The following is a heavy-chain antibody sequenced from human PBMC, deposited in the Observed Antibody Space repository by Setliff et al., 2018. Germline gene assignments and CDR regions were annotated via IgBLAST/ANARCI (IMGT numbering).Heavy chain of an antibody. V-gene: IGHV4-61*08. CDR2: IYYSGST. D-gene: IGHD1-1*01. CDR1: GGSISSGGYS. J-gene: IGHJ4*02. Sequence: SETLSLTCAVSGGSISSGGYSWSWIRQPPGKGLGWIGYIYYSGSTNYNPSLKSRLTISVDTSKNQFSLRLTSVTAADTAIYYCARVRNTQNGFFDYWSQGTLVTVSS. CDR3: ARVRNTQNGFFDY.